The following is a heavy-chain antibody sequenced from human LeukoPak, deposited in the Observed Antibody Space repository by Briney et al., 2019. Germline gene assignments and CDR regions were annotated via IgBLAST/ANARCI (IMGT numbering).Heavy chain of an antibody. CDR1: GFTFSSFG. CDR3: AKETYNSRWTPFDY. V-gene: IGHV3-30*02. J-gene: IGHJ4*02. D-gene: IGHD6-13*01. CDR2: IRYDGSNK. Sequence: GGSLRLSCAASGFTFSSFGMHWVRQAPGKGLQWVAFIRYDGSNKYYADSVKGRFTISRDNSKNTLYLQMNSLRTEDTAVYYCAKETYNSRWTPFDYWGQGTLVTVSS.